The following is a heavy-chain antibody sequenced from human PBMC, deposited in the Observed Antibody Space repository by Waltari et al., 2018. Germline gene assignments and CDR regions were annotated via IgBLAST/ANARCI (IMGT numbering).Heavy chain of an antibody. Sequence: QVQLVQSGAEVKKPGSSVKVSCKASGGTFSSYAISWVRQAPGQGLEWMGGINPIFGTANYAQKFQGRVTITADESTSTAYMELSSLRSEDTAVYYCARDQDIVVVPAATGTYYYYGMDVWGQGTTVTVSS. V-gene: IGHV1-69*01. D-gene: IGHD2-2*01. CDR3: ARDQDIVVVPAATGTYYYYGMDV. CDR1: GGTFSSYA. CDR2: INPIFGTA. J-gene: IGHJ6*02.